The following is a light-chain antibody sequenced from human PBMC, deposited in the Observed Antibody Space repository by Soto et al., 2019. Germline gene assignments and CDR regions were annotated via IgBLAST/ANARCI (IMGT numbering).Light chain of an antibody. CDR3: SSFTTGSTLAYV. CDR1: SNDVGNYKY. J-gene: IGLJ1*01. CDR2: EVS. Sequence: QSVLTQPASVSGSPGQLITMSCTGTSNDVGNYKYVSWYQQHPGKAPKLVIYEVSNRPSGISTRFSGSKSGNTASLTISGLQPEDEADYYCSSFTTGSTLAYVFGAGTKVTVL. V-gene: IGLV2-14*01.